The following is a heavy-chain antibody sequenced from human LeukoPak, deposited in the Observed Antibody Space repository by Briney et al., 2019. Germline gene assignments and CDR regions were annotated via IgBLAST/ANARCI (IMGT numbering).Heavy chain of an antibody. D-gene: IGHD2-2*01. CDR2: INPNSGGT. J-gene: IGHJ6*02. CDR3: ARDAGSVVGPGGMDV. V-gene: IGHV1-2*02. Sequence: ASVKVSCKASGYTFTGYYMHWVRQAPGQGLEWMGWINPNSGGTNYAQKFQGRVTMTRDTSISTAYMELSRLRSDDTAVYYCARDAGSVVGPGGMDVWAKGPRSPSP. CDR1: GYTFTGYY.